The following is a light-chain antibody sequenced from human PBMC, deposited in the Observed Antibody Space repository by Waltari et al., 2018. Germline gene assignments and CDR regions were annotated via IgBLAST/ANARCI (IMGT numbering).Light chain of an antibody. CDR2: DVS. CDR1: SSDVGFYNY. Sequence: QSALTQPASVSGSPGQSITISCTGTSSDVGFYNYVSWYQQHPGKAPKLMIYDVSERPSGGSKRFAGAKSGNTASLTIAGLQAEDEADYYGNSYAGSSSWVFGGGTKLTVL. V-gene: IGLV2-14*01. J-gene: IGLJ3*02. CDR3: NSYAGSSSWV.